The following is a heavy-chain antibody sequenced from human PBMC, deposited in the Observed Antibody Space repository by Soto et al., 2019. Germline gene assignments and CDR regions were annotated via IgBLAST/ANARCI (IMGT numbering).Heavy chain of an antibody. CDR1: GGSISSSSYY. J-gene: IGHJ4*02. Sequence: PSETLSLTCTVSGGSISSSSYYWGWIRQPPGKGLEWIGSIYYSGSTYYNPSLKSRVTISVDTSKNQFSLKLSSVTAADTAVYYCARHQDSMVRGAFDYWGQGTLVTVSS. D-gene: IGHD3-10*01. CDR2: IYYSGST. V-gene: IGHV4-39*01. CDR3: ARHQDSMVRGAFDY.